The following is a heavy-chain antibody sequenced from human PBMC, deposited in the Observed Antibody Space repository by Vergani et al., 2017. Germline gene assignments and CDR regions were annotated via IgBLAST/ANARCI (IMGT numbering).Heavy chain of an antibody. Sequence: EVQLLESGGDLVQPGGSLRLSCAASGFTFSSSAMSWVRQAPGKGLEWVSAIRGSGGSTYYADSMKGRFTISRDNSKNTLYLQMNSLRAEDTAVYYCAKGPYYFDYWGQGTLVTVSS. CDR1: GFTFSSSA. J-gene: IGHJ4*02. CDR3: AKGPYYFDY. CDR2: IRGSGGST. V-gene: IGHV3-23*01.